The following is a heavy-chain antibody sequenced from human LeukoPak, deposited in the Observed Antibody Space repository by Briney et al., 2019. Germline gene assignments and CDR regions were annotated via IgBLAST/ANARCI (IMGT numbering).Heavy chain of an antibody. D-gene: IGHD1-1*01. V-gene: IGHV3-23*01. CDR3: AKDFVRYNIQFDY. CDR1: GLSFSFYA. CDR2: ISGGGAGT. J-gene: IGHJ4*02. Sequence: GGSVTLSCAASGLSFSFYAIRWVRQAPGKGLEWVSSISGGGAGTYYADSVRGRFTISRDNSKNTLYLQMNSLRAEDTALYYCAKDFVRYNIQFDYWGQGALVTVSS.